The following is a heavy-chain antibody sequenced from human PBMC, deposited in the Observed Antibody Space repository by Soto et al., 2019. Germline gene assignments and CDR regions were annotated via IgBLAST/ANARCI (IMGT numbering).Heavy chain of an antibody. V-gene: IGHV3-13*04. Sequence: PGGSLRLSCVASGFSFTQYDMHWVRQGIGKGLEWVSAIGIGGDTYYPVSVKGRFTISRDNFGNTMYLQMNSVRVEDTAVYYCARSVRPLSWFDPWGQGTRVTVS. CDR3: ARSVRPLSWFDP. CDR2: IGIGGDT. CDR1: GFSFTQYD. D-gene: IGHD3-10*01. J-gene: IGHJ5*02.